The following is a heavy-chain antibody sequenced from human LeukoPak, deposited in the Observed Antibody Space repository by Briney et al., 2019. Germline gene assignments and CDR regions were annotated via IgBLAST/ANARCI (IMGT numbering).Heavy chain of an antibody. Sequence: SETLSLTCTVSGGSISSYYWSWIRQPAGKGLEWIGRIYTSGSTNYNPSLKSRVTMSVDTSKNQFSLKLSSVTAAGTAVYYCARSPSPARDYYDNSGYLSFDYWGQGTLVTVSS. CDR2: IYTSGST. D-gene: IGHD3-22*01. J-gene: IGHJ4*02. CDR1: GGSISSYY. V-gene: IGHV4-4*07. CDR3: ARSPSPARDYYDNSGYLSFDY.